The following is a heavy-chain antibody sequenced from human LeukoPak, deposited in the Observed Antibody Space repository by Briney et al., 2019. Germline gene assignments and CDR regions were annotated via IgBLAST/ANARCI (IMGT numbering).Heavy chain of an antibody. CDR2: INPNSGGT. CDR3: VRSNLIRTRVTTFGWFDP. J-gene: IGHJ5*02. CDR1: GYTFTGYY. D-gene: IGHD4-11*01. V-gene: IGHV1-2*02. Sequence: GASVKVSCKASGYTFTGYYMHWVRQAPGQGLEWMGWINPNSGGTNYAQKFQGRVTMTRDTSISTAYMELSRLRSDDTAVYYCVRSNLIRTRVTTFGWFDPWGQGTLVTVSS.